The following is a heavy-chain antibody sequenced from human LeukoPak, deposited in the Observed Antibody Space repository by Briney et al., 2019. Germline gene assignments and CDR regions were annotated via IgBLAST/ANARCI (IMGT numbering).Heavy chain of an antibody. CDR3: ARNYDSSGYQDAFDI. J-gene: IGHJ3*02. D-gene: IGHD3-22*01. CDR2: IYSSNNT. Sequence: GGSLRLSCAASGFTVSSNYMSWVRQAPGKGLEWVSVIYSSNNTYYADSVKGRFTFSRDNSKNTLYLQMNSLRAEDTAVYYCARNYDSSGYQDAFDIWGQGTMVTVSS. V-gene: IGHV3-53*01. CDR1: GFTVSSNY.